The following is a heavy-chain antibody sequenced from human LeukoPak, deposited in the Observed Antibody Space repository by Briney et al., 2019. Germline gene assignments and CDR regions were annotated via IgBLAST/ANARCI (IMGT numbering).Heavy chain of an antibody. J-gene: IGHJ5*02. V-gene: IGHV3-53*01. CDR2: IYSGGST. CDR1: GFTVSSNY. Sequence: GGSLRLSCAASGFTVSSNYMSWVRQAPGKGLEWVSVIYSGGSTYYADSVKGRFTISRDNSKNTLYLQMNSLRAEDTAVYYCAKDFWYVAVVVPAAFTKGGQPNWFDPWGQGTLVTVSS. CDR3: AKDFWYVAVVVPAAFTKGGQPNWFDP. D-gene: IGHD2-2*01.